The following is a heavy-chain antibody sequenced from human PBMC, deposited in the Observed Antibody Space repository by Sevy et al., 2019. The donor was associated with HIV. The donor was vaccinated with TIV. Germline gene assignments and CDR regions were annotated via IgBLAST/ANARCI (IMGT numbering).Heavy chain of an antibody. D-gene: IGHD6-13*01. CDR2: IIPMFGTP. CDR3: ARDSLYSTNWAFDY. Sequence: ASVKVSCKASGVTFSNYAISWVRQAPGQGLEWMGGIIPMFGTPSYAQKFQGRVTITAYESTSTAYMELTSLRSEDTAMYYCARDSLYSTNWAFDYWGQGTLVTVSS. V-gene: IGHV1-69*13. CDR1: GVTFSNYA. J-gene: IGHJ4*02.